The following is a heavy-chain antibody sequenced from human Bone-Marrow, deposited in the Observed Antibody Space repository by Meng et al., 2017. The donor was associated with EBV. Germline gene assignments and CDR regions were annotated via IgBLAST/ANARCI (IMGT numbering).Heavy chain of an antibody. Sequence: QVQLQESGPGLVKRSGTLSLTSAVSGGSISSSNWWSCVRQPPGKGLACSGEIFLRGSTNYNPSLKSRVTVSVDTSKNQFSLKLTSVPSADSAVYYCARPFPSWQSPRLDPFGAWGQGPLVTVSS. D-gene: IGHD6-19*01. CDR3: ARPFPSWQSPRLDPFGA. CDR1: GGSISSSNW. V-gene: IGHV4-4*02. CDR2: IFLRGST. J-gene: IGHJ5*02.